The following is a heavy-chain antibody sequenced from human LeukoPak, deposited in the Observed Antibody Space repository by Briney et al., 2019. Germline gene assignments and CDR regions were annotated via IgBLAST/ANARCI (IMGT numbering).Heavy chain of an antibody. J-gene: IGHJ4*02. CDR3: ARRRYYYGSGSYYKKEYYFDY. CDR2: IYYSGST. D-gene: IGHD3-10*01. Sequence: PSETLSLTCTVSGGSISSGGYYWSWIRQHPGKGLEWIGYIYYSGSTYYNPSLKSRVTISVDTSKNQFSLKLSSVTAADTAVYYCARRRYYYGSGSYYKKEYYFDYWGQGTLVTVSS. CDR1: GGSISSGGYY. V-gene: IGHV4-31*03.